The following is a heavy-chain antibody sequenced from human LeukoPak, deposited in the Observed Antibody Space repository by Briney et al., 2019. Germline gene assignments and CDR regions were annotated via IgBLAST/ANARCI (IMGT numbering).Heavy chain of an antibody. V-gene: IGHV3-33*06. Sequence: GRSLRLSCAASGFTFSSYGMHWVRQAPGKGLEWVAVIWYDGSNKYYADSVKGRFTISRDNSKNTLYLQMNSLRAEDKAVYYCAKMYSGSRGFDYWGQGTLVTVSS. CDR2: IWYDGSNK. D-gene: IGHD1-26*01. CDR3: AKMYSGSRGFDY. CDR1: GFTFSSYG. J-gene: IGHJ4*02.